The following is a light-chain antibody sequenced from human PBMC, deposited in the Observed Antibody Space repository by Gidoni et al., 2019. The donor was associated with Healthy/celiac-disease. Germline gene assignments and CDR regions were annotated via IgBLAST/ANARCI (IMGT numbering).Light chain of an antibody. CDR1: QSVSSSY. J-gene: IGKJ2*01. CDR3: QQYGSSPL. V-gene: IGKV3-20*01. Sequence: DIVLTQSPGTLSLSPGERATLSCRASQSVSSSYLAWYQQKPGQAHRLLIYGASSRATGIPDRFSGSGSGTDFTLTSSRLEHEDVAVYYCQQYGSSPLFGQGTKLEIK. CDR2: GAS.